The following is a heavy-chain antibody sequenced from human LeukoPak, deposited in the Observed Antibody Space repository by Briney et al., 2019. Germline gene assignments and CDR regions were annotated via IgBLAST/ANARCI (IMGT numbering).Heavy chain of an antibody. Sequence: PSETLSLTCAVYGGSISGDYWSWIRQPPGKGLEWIGEINHSGSTNYNPSLKSRVTISVDTSKNQFSLKLSSVTATDTAVYYCARGPRGWSGRYFDYWGQGTLVTVSS. CDR2: INHSGST. CDR3: ARGPRGWSGRYFDY. CDR1: GGSISGDY. V-gene: IGHV4-34*01. D-gene: IGHD6-19*01. J-gene: IGHJ4*02.